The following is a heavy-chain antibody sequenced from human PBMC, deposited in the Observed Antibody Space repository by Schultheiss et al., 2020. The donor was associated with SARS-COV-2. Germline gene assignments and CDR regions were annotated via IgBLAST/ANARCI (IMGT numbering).Heavy chain of an antibody. D-gene: IGHD3-16*01. V-gene: IGHV4-59*08. Sequence: SETLSLTCTVSGGSISSYYWSWIRQPPGKGLEWIGYIYYSGSTYYNPSLKSRVTISVDTSKNQFSLKLSSVTAADTAVYYCARQQLVGGLGYWGQGTLVTVSS. CDR3: ARQQLVGGLGY. CDR1: GGSISSYY. J-gene: IGHJ4*02. CDR2: IYYSGST.